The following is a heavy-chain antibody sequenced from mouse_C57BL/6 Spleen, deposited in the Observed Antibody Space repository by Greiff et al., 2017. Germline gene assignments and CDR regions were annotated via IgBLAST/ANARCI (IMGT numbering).Heavy chain of an antibody. J-gene: IGHJ4*01. Sequence: EVQLVESGGGLVQPKGSLKLSCAASGFSFNTYAMNWVRQAPGKGLEWVARIRSKSNNYATYYADSVKDRFTISSDDSESMLYLQMNNLKTEDIAMYFCVGQRYYYGSSYGEAMDYWGQGTSVTVSS. D-gene: IGHD1-1*01. CDR1: GFSFNTYA. CDR3: VGQRYYYGSSYGEAMDY. CDR2: IRSKSNNYAT. V-gene: IGHV10-1*01.